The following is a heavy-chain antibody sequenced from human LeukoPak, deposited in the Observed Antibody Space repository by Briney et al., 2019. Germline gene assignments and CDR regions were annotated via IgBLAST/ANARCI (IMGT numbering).Heavy chain of an antibody. CDR3: ARERYYSSGNYNNRIDY. Sequence: ASVKVSCKASGYTFTGYYMHWVRQAPGQGLEWMGWINPNSGGTNYAQKFQGRVTMTRDTSISTVYMELSRLRSDDTALYYCARERYYSSGNYNNRIDYWGQGTLVTVSS. V-gene: IGHV1-2*02. CDR2: INPNSGGT. D-gene: IGHD3-10*01. CDR1: GYTFTGYY. J-gene: IGHJ4*02.